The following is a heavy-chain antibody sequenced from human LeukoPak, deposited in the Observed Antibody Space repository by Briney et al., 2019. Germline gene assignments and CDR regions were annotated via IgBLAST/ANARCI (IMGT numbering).Heavy chain of an antibody. CDR1: GGSISSSSYY. CDR2: IYYSGST. V-gene: IGHV4-39*07. J-gene: IGHJ3*02. CDR3: ARVGVARNDAFDI. Sequence: SETLSLTCTVSGGSISSSSYYWGWIRQPPGKGLEWIGSIYYSGSTYYNPSLKSRVTISVDTSKNQFSLKLSSVTAADTAVYYCARVGVARNDAFDIWGQGTMVTVSS. D-gene: IGHD6-6*01.